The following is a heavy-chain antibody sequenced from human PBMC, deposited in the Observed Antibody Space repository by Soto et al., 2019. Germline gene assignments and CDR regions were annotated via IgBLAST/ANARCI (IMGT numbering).Heavy chain of an antibody. CDR2: ISGSGGST. J-gene: IGHJ4*02. D-gene: IGHD3-22*01. CDR3: VREKVTMIVGFYYFDY. V-gene: IGHV3-23*01. Sequence: PGGSLRLSCAASGFTFSSYAMSWVRQAPGKGLEWVSAISGSGGSTHYADSVEGRFTISRDNSNNMLFLQMNSLRAEDTAVYYCVREKVTMIVGFYYFDYWGQGTRVTVSS. CDR1: GFTFSSYA.